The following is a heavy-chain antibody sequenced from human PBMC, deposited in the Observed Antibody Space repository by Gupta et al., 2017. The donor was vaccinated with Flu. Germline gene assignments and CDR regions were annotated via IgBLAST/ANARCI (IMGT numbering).Heavy chain of an antibody. V-gene: IGHV3-74*01. CDR2: INSDGSTT. J-gene: IGHJ4*02. CDR1: GFTFSSYW. CDR3: ARVSSGSYQFDY. D-gene: IGHD1-26*01. Sequence: EVQLVESGGGLVQPGGSLRLFCAASGFTFSSYWMHWVRQAPGQGLVWVSRINSDGSTTSYADAVKGLFTISRDNAKNTLYLQMNSLRAEDTAVYYCARVSSGSYQFDYWGQGTLVTVSS.